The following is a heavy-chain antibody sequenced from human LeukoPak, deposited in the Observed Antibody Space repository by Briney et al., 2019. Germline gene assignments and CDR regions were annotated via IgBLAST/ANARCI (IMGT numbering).Heavy chain of an antibody. J-gene: IGHJ6*02. Sequence: GGSLRLSCAASGFTVSSNYMSWVRQAPGKGLEWVSSISSSSSHTKYADSVQGRFTISRDNAMNSLSLQMNNLRAEDTAVYYCARISSSSWYPPYNYYGMDVWGQGTSVTVSS. CDR3: ARISSSSWYPPYNYYGMDV. CDR1: GFTVSSNY. CDR2: ISSSSSHT. D-gene: IGHD6-13*01. V-gene: IGHV3-21*01.